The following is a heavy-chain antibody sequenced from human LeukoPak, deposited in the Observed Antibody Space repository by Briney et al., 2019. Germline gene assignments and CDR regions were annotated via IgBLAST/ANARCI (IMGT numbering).Heavy chain of an antibody. Sequence: SETLSLTCTVSGGSISSYYWSWIRQPPGKGLEWIGYIYYSGSTNYNPSLKSRVTISVDTSKNQLSLQLSPVTAADPAVYYCARHPGPGVVVITWGQGTLVTVSS. CDR1: GGSISSYY. J-gene: IGHJ5*02. V-gene: IGHV4-59*08. D-gene: IGHD2-21*01. CDR2: IYYSGST. CDR3: ARHPGPGVVVIT.